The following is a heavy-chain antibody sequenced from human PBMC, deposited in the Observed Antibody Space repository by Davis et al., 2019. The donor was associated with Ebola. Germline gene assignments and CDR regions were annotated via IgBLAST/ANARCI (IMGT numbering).Heavy chain of an antibody. CDR1: GFTVSSNY. CDR2: IYSGGST. Sequence: GGSLRLSCAASGFTVSSNYMSWVRQAPGKGLEWVSVIYSGGSTYYADSVKGRFTISRHNSKNTLYLQMNSLRDEDTAVYYCARDGFYYDSSGYYSGAFDIWGQGTMVTVSS. V-gene: IGHV3-53*01. J-gene: IGHJ3*02. D-gene: IGHD3-22*01. CDR3: ARDGFYYDSSGYYSGAFDI.